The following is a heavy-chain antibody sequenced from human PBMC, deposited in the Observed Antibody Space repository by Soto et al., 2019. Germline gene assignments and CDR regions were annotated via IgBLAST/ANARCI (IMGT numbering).Heavy chain of an antibody. J-gene: IGHJ4*02. CDR3: ARDRYSSGWYDLDY. Sequence: PGGSLRLSCAASGFTFSSYGMHWVRQAPGKGLEWVAVIWDDGSNKYYADSVKGRFTISRGNSKNTLYLQMNSLRAEDTAVYYCARDRYSSGWYDLDYWGQGTLVTVSS. CDR2: IWDDGSNK. V-gene: IGHV3-33*01. D-gene: IGHD6-19*01. CDR1: GFTFSSYG.